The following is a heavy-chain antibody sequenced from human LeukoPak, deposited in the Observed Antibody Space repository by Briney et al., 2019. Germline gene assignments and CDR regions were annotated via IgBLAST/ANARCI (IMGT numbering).Heavy chain of an antibody. Sequence: PGGSLRLSCAASGFTFSSYGMHWVRQAPGKGLEWVAVISYDGSNKYYADSVKGRFTISRDNSKNTLYLQMNSLRAEDTAVYCCAKGGMVRGPTDYDYWGQGTLVTVSS. D-gene: IGHD3-10*01. CDR3: AKGGMVRGPTDYDY. J-gene: IGHJ4*02. CDR1: GFTFSSYG. CDR2: ISYDGSNK. V-gene: IGHV3-30*18.